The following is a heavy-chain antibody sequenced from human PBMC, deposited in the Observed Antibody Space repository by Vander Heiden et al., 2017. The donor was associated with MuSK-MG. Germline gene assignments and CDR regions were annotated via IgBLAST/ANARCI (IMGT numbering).Heavy chain of an antibody. CDR1: GGSISSYY. Sequence: VQLQESGPGLVKPSETLSLTCTVSGGSISSYYWSWIRQPPGKGLEWIGYIYYSGSTNYNPSLKSRVTISVDTSKNQFSLKLSSVTAADTAVYYCARRLRDDSSGPFDYWGQGTLVTVSS. CDR3: ARRLRDDSSGPFDY. V-gene: IGHV4-59*08. D-gene: IGHD3-22*01. CDR2: IYYSGST. J-gene: IGHJ4*02.